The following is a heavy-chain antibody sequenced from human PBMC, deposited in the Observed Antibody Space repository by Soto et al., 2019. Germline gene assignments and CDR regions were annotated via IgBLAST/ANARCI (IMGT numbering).Heavy chain of an antibody. Sequence: EVQLVASGGGLVQPGGSLRLSCVDSGFTFSSYWMSWVRQAPVKGLEWVGNIKQDGSEENYVYSVKGRFTISRDNAKNSLYLQMNSLRAEDTAVYYCARIAASGRGWDFWGQGTTVVVSS. CDR2: IKQDGSEE. V-gene: IGHV3-7*01. CDR3: ARIAASGRGWDF. J-gene: IGHJ6*02. D-gene: IGHD6-13*01. CDR1: GFTFSSYW.